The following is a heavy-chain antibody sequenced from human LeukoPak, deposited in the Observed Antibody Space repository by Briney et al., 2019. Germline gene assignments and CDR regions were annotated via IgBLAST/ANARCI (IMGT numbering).Heavy chain of an antibody. CDR1: GGSISSYY. CDR2: IYYSGST. V-gene: IGHV4-59*08. J-gene: IGHJ6*02. D-gene: IGHD3-10*01. Sequence: SETLSLTCTVSGGSISSYYWSWIRQPPGKGLEWIGYIYYSGSTNYNPSLESRVTISVDTSKNQFSLKLSPVTAADTAVYYCARLIGYYYGMDVWGQGTTVTVSS. CDR3: ARLIGYYYGMDV.